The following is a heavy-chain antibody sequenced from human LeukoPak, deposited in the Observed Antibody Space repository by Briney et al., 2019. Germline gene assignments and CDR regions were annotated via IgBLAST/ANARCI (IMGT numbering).Heavy chain of an antibody. CDR1: GFTFSDYS. Sequence: GGSLRLSCAASGFTFSDYSMSWVRQAPGKGLESVAYMSHDGDIIYYADSVKGRFTISRDNAKNSLYLQMNSLRAEDTAVYYCARDVYYGSGSPRLDYWGQGTLVTVSS. CDR2: MSHDGDII. D-gene: IGHD3-10*01. CDR3: ARDVYYGSGSPRLDY. V-gene: IGHV3-48*04. J-gene: IGHJ4*02.